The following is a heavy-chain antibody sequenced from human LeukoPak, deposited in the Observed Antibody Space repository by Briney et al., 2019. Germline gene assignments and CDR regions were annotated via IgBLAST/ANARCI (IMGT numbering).Heavy chain of an antibody. J-gene: IGHJ5*02. CDR3: ARGGHRRYYYTSGSAFDP. D-gene: IGHD3-10*01. Sequence: GASVNVSCKASGYTFTNYGISWVRQAPGQGLEWMGWISAYNGNTHYAQNLQGRVTMTTDTSTSTAYMELKSLRSDDTAVYYCARGGHRRYYYTSGSAFDPWGQGTLVTVSS. CDR2: ISAYNGNT. V-gene: IGHV1-18*01. CDR1: GYTFTNYG.